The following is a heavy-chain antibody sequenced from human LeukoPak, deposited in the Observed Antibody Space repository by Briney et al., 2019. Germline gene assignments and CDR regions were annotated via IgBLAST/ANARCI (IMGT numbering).Heavy chain of an antibody. D-gene: IGHD2-8*02. CDR1: GFTFSTYG. CDR3: ARVLTGSWDWFDP. V-gene: IGHV3-30*03. Sequence: GRSLRLSCTASGFTFSTYGMHWFRQAPGKGLEWVAVMSNDGSNEFYGDSVKGRFTISRDNAKNTLYLQMNSLRAEDTAVYYCARVLTGSWDWFDPWGQGTLVTVSS. CDR2: MSNDGSNE. J-gene: IGHJ5*02.